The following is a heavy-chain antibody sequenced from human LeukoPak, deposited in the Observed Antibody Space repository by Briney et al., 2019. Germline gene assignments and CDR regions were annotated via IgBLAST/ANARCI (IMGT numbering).Heavy chain of an antibody. V-gene: IGHV3-23*01. J-gene: IGHJ4*02. CDR1: RFTFSCHA. CDR2: TSGGGESA. D-gene: IGHD2-2*01. Sequence: GGSLRLSCAASRFTFSCHAMSWVRHAPGEGGGWVSGTSGGGESAYYADSVKGRFTISRDNSKNTLYLQMNSLRAEDTAVYSCAKGLIRNQLLQTYFDFWGQGTVVTVSS. CDR3: AKGLIRNQLLQTYFDF.